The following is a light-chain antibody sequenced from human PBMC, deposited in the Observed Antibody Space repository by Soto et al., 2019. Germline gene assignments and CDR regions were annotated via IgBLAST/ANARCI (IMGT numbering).Light chain of an antibody. Sequence: EIVMTQSPATLSVSAGERATLSCRASQSVTSNLAWYQQKPGHAPRLLMYGVSTRATGIPARFGGSGSATEFTLTISSLQSEDFAVYYCQQYSQWPLTFGGGTKVDIK. CDR1: QSVTSN. CDR2: GVS. J-gene: IGKJ4*01. CDR3: QQYSQWPLT. V-gene: IGKV3-15*01.